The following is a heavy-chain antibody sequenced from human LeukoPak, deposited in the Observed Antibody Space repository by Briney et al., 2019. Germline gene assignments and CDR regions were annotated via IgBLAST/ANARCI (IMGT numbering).Heavy chain of an antibody. D-gene: IGHD3-10*01. CDR2: IYSGGST. J-gene: IGHJ3*02. Sequence: GGSLRLSCAASGFTVSSNYMSWVRQAPGKGLEWVSVIYSGGSTYYADSVKGRFTISRDNSKNTLYLQMNSLRAEDTAVYYCARGWFGELDAFDIWGQGTMVTVSS. CDR3: ARGWFGELDAFDI. V-gene: IGHV3-53*01. CDR1: GFTVSSNY.